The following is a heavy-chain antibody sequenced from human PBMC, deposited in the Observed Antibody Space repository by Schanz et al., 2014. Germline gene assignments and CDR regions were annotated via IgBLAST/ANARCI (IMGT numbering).Heavy chain of an antibody. Sequence: EVQLAESGGGLVQPGGSLRLSCAASGITFSSHSFNWVRQAPGKGLEWVSNIPWNGAAIGYAGSVRGRFTISRDSAKNSLYLQMNSLRPEDTALYYCAKGSRSGSKVMDVWGKGTTVTVSS. J-gene: IGHJ6*03. V-gene: IGHV3-9*01. D-gene: IGHD3-10*01. CDR2: IPWNGAAI. CDR1: GITFSSHS. CDR3: AKGSRSGSKVMDV.